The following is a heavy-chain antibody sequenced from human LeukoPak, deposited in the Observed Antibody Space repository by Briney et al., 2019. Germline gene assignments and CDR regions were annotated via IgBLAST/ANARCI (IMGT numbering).Heavy chain of an antibody. CDR3: ARPRDSGYDSQFDY. CDR2: IQPSDSDT. D-gene: IGHD5-12*01. V-gene: IGHV5-51*01. CDR1: GYSSTSYW. J-gene: IGHJ4*02. Sequence: KGGESLKISCKGSGYSSTSYWIAWVRQMPGKGLEWMGIIQPSDSDTRYSPSFQGQVIISADKSINTAYVQWSSLKASDTAMYYCARPRDSGYDSQFDYWGQGTLVIVSS.